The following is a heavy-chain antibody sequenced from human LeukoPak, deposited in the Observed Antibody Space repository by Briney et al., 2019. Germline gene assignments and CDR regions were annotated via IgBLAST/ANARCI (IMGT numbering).Heavy chain of an antibody. Sequence: PGGSLRLSCAASGFTFSSYSMNWVRQAPGKGLEWVSYISSSGSTIYYADSVKGRFTISRDNAKNSLYLQMNSLRAEDTALYYCAKDIRVTRGYSYGFDYWAREPWSPSPQ. J-gene: IGHJ4*02. CDR1: GFTFSSYS. CDR2: ISSSGSTI. V-gene: IGHV3-48*04. D-gene: IGHD5-18*01. CDR3: AKDIRVTRGYSYGFDY.